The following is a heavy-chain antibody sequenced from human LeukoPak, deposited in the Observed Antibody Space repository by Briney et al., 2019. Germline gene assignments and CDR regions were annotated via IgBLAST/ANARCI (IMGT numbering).Heavy chain of an antibody. V-gene: IGHV7-4-1*02. D-gene: IGHD2-21*02. Sequence: ASVKVSCKASGYTFTSYAMNWVRQAPGQGLEWMGWINTNTGNPTYAQGFTGRFVFSLDTSVSTAYLQISSLKAEDTAVYYCTGFCGGDCYFDDDYWGQGTLVTVSS. J-gene: IGHJ4*02. CDR3: TGFCGGDCYFDDDY. CDR1: GYTFTSYA. CDR2: INTNTGNP.